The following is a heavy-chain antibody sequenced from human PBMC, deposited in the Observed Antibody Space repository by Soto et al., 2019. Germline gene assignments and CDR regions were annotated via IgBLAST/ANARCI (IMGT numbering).Heavy chain of an antibody. CDR2: FDPEDGET. D-gene: IGHD3-22*01. CDR1: GYTLTELS. J-gene: IGHJ5*02. CDR3: ATVQYYYDSSGYFSWFDP. V-gene: IGHV1-24*01. Sequence: ASVKVSCKVSGYTLTELSMHWVRQAPGKGLEWMGGFDPEDGETIYAQKFQGRVTMTEDTSTDTAYMELSSLRSEDTAVYYCATVQYYYDSSGYFSWFDPWGQGTLVTVSS.